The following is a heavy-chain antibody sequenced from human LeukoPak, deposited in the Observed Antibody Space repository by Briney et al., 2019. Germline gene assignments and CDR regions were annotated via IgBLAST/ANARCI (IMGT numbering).Heavy chain of an antibody. D-gene: IGHD3-22*01. Sequence: GGSLRLSCAASGFTFSSYAMSWVRQAPGKGLEWVSAISGSGGSTYYADSVKGRFTISRDNSKNTLYLQMNSLRAEDTAVYYCAKGSIVVVTKSSFDYWGQGTLVTVSS. V-gene: IGHV3-23*01. CDR2: ISGSGGST. CDR3: AKGSIVVVTKSSFDY. CDR1: GFTFSSYA. J-gene: IGHJ4*02.